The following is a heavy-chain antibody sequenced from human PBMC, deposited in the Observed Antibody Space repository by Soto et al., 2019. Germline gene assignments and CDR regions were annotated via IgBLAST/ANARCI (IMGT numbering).Heavy chain of an antibody. D-gene: IGHD2-21*02. CDR2: IYWDDDK. J-gene: IGHJ4*02. CDR3: AHVYWVASGIRYHFDY. CDR1: GFSLTTTEVA. Sequence: SGPTLVNPTQSLTLTCSFSGFSLTTTEVAVGWIRQPPGKALEWLALIYWDDDKRYSPSLKSSLTITKDTAKNQVVLTMTNVHPEDTGTFYCAHVYWVASGIRYHFDYWGQGAPVTVSS. V-gene: IGHV2-5*02.